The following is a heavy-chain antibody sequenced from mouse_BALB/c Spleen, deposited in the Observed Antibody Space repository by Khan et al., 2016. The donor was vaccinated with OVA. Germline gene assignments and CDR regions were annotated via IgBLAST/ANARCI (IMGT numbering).Heavy chain of an antibody. D-gene: IGHD2-4*01. CDR3: ARNYDYDEGLAY. J-gene: IGHJ3*01. V-gene: IGHV2-2*02. CDR1: GFSLTTYG. Sequence: VKLVESGPGLVQPSQSLSITCTVSGFSLTTYGVHWVRQSPGKGLEWLGVIWSGGSTDYNAAFISRLSISKDSSKSQVFFQMNSLQVNDTAIYYCARNYDYDEGLAYWGQGTLVTVSA. CDR2: IWSGGST.